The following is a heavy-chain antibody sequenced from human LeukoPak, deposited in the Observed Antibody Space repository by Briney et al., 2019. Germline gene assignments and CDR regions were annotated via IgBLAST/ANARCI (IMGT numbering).Heavy chain of an antibody. CDR3: VRAVPAAILGAFDI. Sequence: SETLSLTCTVSGASIRGSSYYWGWIRQPPGKGLEWIGSIYYSGSTYYNPSLKSRVTISVDTSKNQFSLKLNSVTAADTAIYYCVRAVPAAILGAFDIWGQGTMVTVSS. J-gene: IGHJ3*02. D-gene: IGHD2-2*02. CDR2: IYYSGST. CDR1: GASIRGSSYY. V-gene: IGHV4-39*07.